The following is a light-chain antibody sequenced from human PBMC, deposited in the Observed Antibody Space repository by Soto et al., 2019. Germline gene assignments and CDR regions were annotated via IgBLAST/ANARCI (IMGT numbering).Light chain of an antibody. CDR1: QGVSSN. J-gene: IGKJ4*01. CDR3: QQANSFPLT. CDR2: GAS. Sequence: ERVMTQSPATLSVSPGERATLSCRASQGVSSNLAWYQQKPGQAPRLLIYGASTRATGVPARFSGSGSGTEFTLTISSLQSEDFATYYCQQANSFPLTFGGGTKVEIK. V-gene: IGKV3-15*01.